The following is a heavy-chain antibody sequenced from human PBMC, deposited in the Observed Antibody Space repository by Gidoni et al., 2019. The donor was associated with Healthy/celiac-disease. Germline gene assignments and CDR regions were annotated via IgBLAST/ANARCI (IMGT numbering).Heavy chain of an antibody. CDR3: ARAASGYIP. CDR2: INPSGGST. CDR1: GYTFTSYY. Sequence: QVQLVQSEAEVKTPGASVKVSCKASGYTFTSYYRHWVRQPPGQVREWLVIINPSGGSTSYAQKLQGRVTMTRDTSTSTVYMELSSLRSEDTAVYYCARAASGYIPWGQGTLVTVSS. J-gene: IGHJ5*02. D-gene: IGHD3-3*01. V-gene: IGHV1-46*03.